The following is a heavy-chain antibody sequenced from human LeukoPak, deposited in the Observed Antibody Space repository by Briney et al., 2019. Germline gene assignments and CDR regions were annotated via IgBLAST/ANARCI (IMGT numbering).Heavy chain of an antibody. CDR3: ARTPREIFGVVIRDYYYYMDV. CDR1: GYSFTSYW. Sequence: GESLKISCKGSGYSFTSYWIAWVRQMPGKGLEWMGIIYPGDSDTRYSPSFEGQVTISADKSISTAYLQWSSLKASDTAMYYCARTPREIFGVVIRDYYYYMDVWGKGTTVTVSS. J-gene: IGHJ6*03. CDR2: IYPGDSDT. D-gene: IGHD3-3*01. V-gene: IGHV5-51*01.